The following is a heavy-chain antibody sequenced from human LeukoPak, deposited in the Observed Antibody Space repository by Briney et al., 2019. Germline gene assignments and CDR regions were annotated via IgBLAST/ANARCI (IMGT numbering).Heavy chain of an antibody. Sequence: GASVKVSCKASGYTFTGYYMHWVRQAPGQGLEWMGRINPNSGGTNYAQKFQGRVTMTRDTSISTAYMELSRLRSDDTAVYYCARGQQWLAYDAFDIWGQGTMVTVSS. V-gene: IGHV1-2*06. CDR3: ARGQQWLAYDAFDI. J-gene: IGHJ3*02. D-gene: IGHD6-19*01. CDR2: INPNSGGT. CDR1: GYTFTGYY.